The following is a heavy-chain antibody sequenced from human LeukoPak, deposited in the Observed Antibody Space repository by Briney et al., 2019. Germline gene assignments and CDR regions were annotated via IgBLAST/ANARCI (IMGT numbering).Heavy chain of an antibody. J-gene: IGHJ3*02. CDR1: GFSFSTYG. CDR2: IWYDGSNQ. Sequence: PGGSLRLSCAASGFSFSTYGMHWVRQAPGKGLEWVAVIWYDGSNQYDADSVKGRFTISRDNSKNTLSLQMNSLRAEETAVYYCVRAYIAVTASNSAAFDIWGQGTMVTVSS. V-gene: IGHV3-33*01. CDR3: VRAYIAVTASNSAAFDI. D-gene: IGHD6-19*01.